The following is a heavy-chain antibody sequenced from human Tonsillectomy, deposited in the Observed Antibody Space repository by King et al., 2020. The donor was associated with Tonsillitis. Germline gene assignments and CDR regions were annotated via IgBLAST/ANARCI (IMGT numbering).Heavy chain of an antibody. CDR2: ISWNSGSI. CDR1: GFTFDDYA. V-gene: IGHV3-9*01. D-gene: IGHD5-24*01. Sequence: VQLVESGGGLVQPGRSLRLSCAASGFTFDDYAMHWVRQAPGKGLEWVSGISWNSGSIDYADSVKGRFTISRDNAKNSLYLQMNSLRAEDTALYYCAKSWGMATTLAGAFDIWGQGTMVTVSS. J-gene: IGHJ3*02. CDR3: AKSWGMATTLAGAFDI.